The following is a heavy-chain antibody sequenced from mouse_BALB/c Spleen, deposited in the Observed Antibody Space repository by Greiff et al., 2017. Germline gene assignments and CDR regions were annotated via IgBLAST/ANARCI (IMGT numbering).Heavy chain of an antibody. Sequence: EVQLHQSGAELVRSGASVKLSCTASGFNIKDYYMHWVKQRPEQGLEWIGWIDPENGDTEYAPKFQGKATMTADTSSNTAYLQLSSLTSEDTAVYYCNARAARDYYAMDYWGQGTSVTVSS. CDR3: NARAARDYYAMDY. CDR2: IDPENGDT. J-gene: IGHJ4*01. CDR1: GFNIKDYY. D-gene: IGHD3-1*01. V-gene: IGHV14-4*02.